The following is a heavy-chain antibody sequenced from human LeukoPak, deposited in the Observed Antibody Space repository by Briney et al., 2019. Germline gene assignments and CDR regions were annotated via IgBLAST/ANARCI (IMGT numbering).Heavy chain of an antibody. V-gene: IGHV3-66*01. J-gene: IGHJ4*02. CDR3: ASVMSSGYDSPY. CDR2: IYSGGST. D-gene: IGHD5-12*01. Sequence: GGSLRLSCAASGFTVSSNYMSWVRQAPGKGLEWVSVIYSGGSTYYADSVKGRFTISRDNSKNTPYLQMNSLRAEDTAVYYCASVMSSGYDSPYWGQGTLVTVSS. CDR1: GFTVSSNY.